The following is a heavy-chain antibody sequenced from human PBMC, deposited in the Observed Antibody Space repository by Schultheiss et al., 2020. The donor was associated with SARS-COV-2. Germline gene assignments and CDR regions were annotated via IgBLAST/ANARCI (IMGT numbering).Heavy chain of an antibody. CDR2: IYYSGST. CDR3: AREIDAIDSSGHWFDP. Sequence: SETLSLTCTVSGGSISSDSYDWGWIRQPPGKGLEWIGYIYYSGSTNYNPSLKSRVTISVDTSKNQFSLKLSSVTAADTAVYYCAREIDAIDSSGHWFDPWGQGTLVTVSS. V-gene: IGHV4-61*01. CDR1: GGSISSDSYD. J-gene: IGHJ5*02. D-gene: IGHD3-22*01.